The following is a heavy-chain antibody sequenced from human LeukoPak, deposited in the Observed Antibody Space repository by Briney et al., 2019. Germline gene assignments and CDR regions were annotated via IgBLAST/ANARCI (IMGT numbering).Heavy chain of an antibody. Sequence: GRSLRLSCAASGFTFDDCAMHWVRQAPGKGLEWVSGISWNSGSIGYADSVKGRFTISRDNAKNSLYLRMNSQRAEDTALYYCAKDLDRVPYGMDVWGQGTTVTVSS. J-gene: IGHJ6*02. D-gene: IGHD2-2*03. CDR3: AKDLDRVPYGMDV. CDR2: ISWNSGSI. CDR1: GFTFDDCA. V-gene: IGHV3-9*01.